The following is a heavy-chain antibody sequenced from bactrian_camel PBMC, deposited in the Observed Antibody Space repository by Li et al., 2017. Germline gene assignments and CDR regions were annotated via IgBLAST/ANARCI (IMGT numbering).Heavy chain of an antibody. CDR1: GYGAHC. J-gene: IGHJ4*01. D-gene: IGHD1*01. CDR2: MEGYGRE. Sequence: HVQLVESGGGSVQSGGSLRLSCAVSGYGAHCLAWFRQTPGKERELVASMEGYGRELYANAVKGRFTMTREKDKNVLYLQMNSQKLGDTGMYYCAVRLNSGCPIRWSDFYAWGRGTQVTVS. V-gene: IGHV3S6*01. CDR3: AVRLNSGCPIRWSDFYA.